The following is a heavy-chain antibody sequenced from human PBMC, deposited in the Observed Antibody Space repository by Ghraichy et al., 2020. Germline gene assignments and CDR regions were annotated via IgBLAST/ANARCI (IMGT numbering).Heavy chain of an antibody. CDR1: GFTFSSYA. CDR3: ASNLRQSSAWYNWFDP. V-gene: IGHV3-23*01. D-gene: IGHD6-13*01. J-gene: IGHJ5*02. CDR2: ILASGGDS. Sequence: GGSLRLSCAASGFTFSSYAMSWVCQAPGKGLEWVSAILASGGDSNYADSVKGRFTISRDNSKNTLFLQMNSLRAEDTAVYYCASNLRQSSAWYNWFDPWGQGTLVTVSS.